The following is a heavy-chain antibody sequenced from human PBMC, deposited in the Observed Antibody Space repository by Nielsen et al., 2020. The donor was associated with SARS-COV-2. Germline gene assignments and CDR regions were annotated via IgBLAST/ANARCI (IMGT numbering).Heavy chain of an antibody. D-gene: IGHD6-19*01. V-gene: IGHV1-8*01. Sequence: ASVKVSCKASGYTFTSYDINWVRQATGQGLEWMGWMNPNSGNTGYAQKFQGRVTMTRNTSISTAYMELSSLRSEDTAVYYCARKGAAVAGNYYYYYGMDVWGQGTTVTVSS. CDR2: MNPNSGNT. CDR3: ARKGAAVAGNYYYYYGMDV. J-gene: IGHJ6*02. CDR1: GYTFTSYD.